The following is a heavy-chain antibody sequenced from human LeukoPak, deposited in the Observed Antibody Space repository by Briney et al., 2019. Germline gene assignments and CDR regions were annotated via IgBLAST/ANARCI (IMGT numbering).Heavy chain of an antibody. D-gene: IGHD3-22*01. CDR1: GGSISSYY. V-gene: IGHV4-59*08. Sequence: SETLSLTCTVSGGSISSYYWSWIRQPPGKELEWIGYIYYSGSTNYNPSLKSRVTISVDTSKNQFSLKLSSVTAADTAVYYCARLNYDSSGYYPYFDYWGQGTLVTVSS. J-gene: IGHJ4*02. CDR3: ARLNYDSSGYYPYFDY. CDR2: IYYSGST.